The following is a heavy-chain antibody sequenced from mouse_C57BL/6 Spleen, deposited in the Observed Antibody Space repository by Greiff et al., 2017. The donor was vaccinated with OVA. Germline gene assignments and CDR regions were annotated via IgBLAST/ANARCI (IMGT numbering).Heavy chain of an antibody. D-gene: IGHD1-1*01. V-gene: IGHV14-4*01. CDR2: IDPENGDT. Sequence: VQLQQSGAELVRPGASVKLSCTASGFNIKDDYMHWVKQRPEQGLEWIGWIDPENGDTEYASKFQGKATITADTSSNTAYLQLSSRTSEDTAVYYCTTWDYYGSSLYYFDYWGQGTTLTVSS. J-gene: IGHJ2*01. CDR3: TTWDYYGSSLYYFDY. CDR1: GFNIKDDY.